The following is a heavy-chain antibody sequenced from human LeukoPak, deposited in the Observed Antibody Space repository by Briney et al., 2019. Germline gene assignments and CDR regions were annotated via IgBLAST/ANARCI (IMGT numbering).Heavy chain of an antibody. J-gene: IGHJ3*02. D-gene: IGHD4-17*01. CDR2: IWYDGSNK. V-gene: IGHV3-33*06. Sequence: PGRSLRLSCEASGFTFSSYAMHWVRQARGKGLEWVAVIWYDGSNKYYVDSVKGRFTISRDNSKNTLYLQMNSLRAEDTAVYYCAKAVYGDYEPEAFDSWGQGTMVTVSS. CDR3: AKAVYGDYEPEAFDS. CDR1: GFTFSSYA.